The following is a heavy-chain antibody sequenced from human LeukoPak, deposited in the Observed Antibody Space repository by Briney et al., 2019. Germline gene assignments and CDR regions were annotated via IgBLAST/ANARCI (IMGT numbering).Heavy chain of an antibody. Sequence: SETLSLTCTVSGGSISNSYWSWIRQPAGKGLEWIGYIYYSGSTNYNPSLTSRVTISVDTSKNQFSLKLSSVTAADTAVYYCARGSGYYYYYMDVWGKGTTVTVSS. CDR3: ARGSGYYYYYMDV. D-gene: IGHD7-27*01. CDR1: GGSISNSY. J-gene: IGHJ6*03. CDR2: IYYSGST. V-gene: IGHV4-59*01.